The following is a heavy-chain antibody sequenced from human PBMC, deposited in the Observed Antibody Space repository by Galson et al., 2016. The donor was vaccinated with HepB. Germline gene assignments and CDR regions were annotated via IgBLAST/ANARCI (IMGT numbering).Heavy chain of an antibody. J-gene: IGHJ6*02. CDR2: ISYDGSNK. Sequence: SLRLSCAASGFTFSNYGLHWVRQAPGKGLEWVAVISYDGSNKFYADSVKGRFTISRDNSKNTLYLQMDSLRVEDTAVYYCAKVWVATMGPRIYHHYYGMGVWGQGTTVTVSS. CDR1: GFTFSNYG. D-gene: IGHD5-24*01. CDR3: AKVWVATMGPRIYHHYYGMGV. V-gene: IGHV3-30*18.